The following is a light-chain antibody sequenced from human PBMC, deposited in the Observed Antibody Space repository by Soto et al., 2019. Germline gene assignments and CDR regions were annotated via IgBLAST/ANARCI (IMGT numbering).Light chain of an antibody. Sequence: DIQMTQSPSTLSSSVGDRVTITCLASQSISDWLAWFQQKPGKAPKLMIYDASSLESGVPSRFSGSGSGTEFTLTINSLQPEDFATYYCQQHNSSPWTFGQGTKVAIK. CDR3: QQHNSSPWT. CDR1: QSISDW. CDR2: DAS. J-gene: IGKJ1*01. V-gene: IGKV1-5*01.